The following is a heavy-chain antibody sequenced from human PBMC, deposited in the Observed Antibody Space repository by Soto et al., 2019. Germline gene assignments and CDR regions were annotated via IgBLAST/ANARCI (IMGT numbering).Heavy chain of an antibody. D-gene: IGHD3-10*01. Sequence: GESLKISCKGPGHLFNNHWIGWVRQTPGKGLEWMGLIFTRDSETKSSPSFQGHVSFSVDNSINTVYLQWTSLKTTDTGIYFCARGYFDSGHGYDLWGQGTLVTVSS. V-gene: IGHV5-51*01. CDR1: GHLFNNHW. CDR3: ARGYFDSGHGYDL. CDR2: IFTRDSET. J-gene: IGHJ5*02.